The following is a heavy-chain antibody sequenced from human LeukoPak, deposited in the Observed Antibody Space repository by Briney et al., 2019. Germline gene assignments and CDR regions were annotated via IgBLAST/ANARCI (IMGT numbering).Heavy chain of an antibody. CDR3: ARDAVKAGDIAFDI. CDR1: GGSISSYY. CDR2: IYTSGST. V-gene: IGHV4-4*07. Sequence: PSETLSLTCTVSGGSISSYYWSWIRQPAGKGLEWIGRIYTSGSTNYNPSLKSRVTMSVDTSKNQFSLKLSSVTAADTAVYYCARDAVKAGDIAFDIWGQGTMVTVSS. J-gene: IGHJ3*02. D-gene: IGHD7-27*01.